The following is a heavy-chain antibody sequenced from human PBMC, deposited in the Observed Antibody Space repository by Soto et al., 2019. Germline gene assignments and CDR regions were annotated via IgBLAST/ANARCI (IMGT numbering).Heavy chain of an antibody. CDR3: ARDGSSGYDYYYYGMDV. J-gene: IGHJ6*02. Sequence: GGSLRLSCAASGFTFSSSWMSWVRQAPGKGLEWVAHIKQDGSEKYYVHSVKGRFNNSRDNAKNSLYLQMNSLRAEDSAVYYCARDGSSGYDYYYYGMDVWGQGTTVTVSS. V-gene: IGHV3-7*01. CDR2: IKQDGSEK. D-gene: IGHD3-22*01. CDR1: GFTFSSSW.